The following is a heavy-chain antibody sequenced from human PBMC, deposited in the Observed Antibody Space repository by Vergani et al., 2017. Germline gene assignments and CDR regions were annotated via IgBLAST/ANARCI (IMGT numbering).Heavy chain of an antibody. CDR2: ISYDGSNK. V-gene: IGHV3-30*18. CDR3: AKDPSLARLGGSFFDY. D-gene: IGHD1-26*01. Sequence: QVQLVESGGGVVQPGGSLRLSCAASGFTFSSYGMHWVRQAPGKGPEWVAVISYDGSNKYYADSVKGRFTISRDNSQNTLNLQMDRLRTEDTAVYYCAKDPSLARLGGSFFDYWGQGTLVTVSS. CDR1: GFTFSSYG. J-gene: IGHJ4*02.